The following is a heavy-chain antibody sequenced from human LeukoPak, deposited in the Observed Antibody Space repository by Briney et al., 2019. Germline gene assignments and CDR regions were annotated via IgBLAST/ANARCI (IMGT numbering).Heavy chain of an antibody. CDR3: GTPPN. CDR1: GFDFSDAW. Sequence: GGSLRLSCVASGFDFSDAWMTWVRQAPGKGPEWVARIKGINAGGTTGYAAPVKGRFTISRDDSKNTLYLEMNSLEIEDTDVYYFGTPPNWGQGTLVTVSS. CDR2: IKGINAGGTT. V-gene: IGHV3-15*01. J-gene: IGHJ4*02.